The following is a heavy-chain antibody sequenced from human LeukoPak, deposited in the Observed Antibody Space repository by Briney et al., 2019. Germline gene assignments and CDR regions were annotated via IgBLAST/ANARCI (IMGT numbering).Heavy chain of an antibody. CDR1: GFPFSNYS. J-gene: IGHJ6*03. D-gene: IGHD1-1*01. CDR3: ARARLRSGNYYYYMDV. CDR2: ITSRSSYI. Sequence: SGGSLRLSCAASGFPFSNYSMNWVRQTPGKGLEWVSSITSRSSYILYAHSVKGRFTISRDNAKNSLYLQMNSLRAEDTAVYYCARARLRSGNYYYYMDVWGKGTTVTVSS. V-gene: IGHV3-21*01.